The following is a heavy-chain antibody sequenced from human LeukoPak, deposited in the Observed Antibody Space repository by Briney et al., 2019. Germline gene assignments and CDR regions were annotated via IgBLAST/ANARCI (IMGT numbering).Heavy chain of an antibody. CDR1: GFTFSSYG. CDR3: AKDPYDYGDYVPDY. V-gene: IGHV3-30*18. CDR2: ISYDGSNK. Sequence: GRSLRLSCAASGFTFSSYGMHWVRQAPGKGLEWVAVISYDGSNKYYADSVKGRFTISRDNSKNTLYLQMNSLRAEDTAVYYCAKDPYDYGDYVPDYWGQGTLVTVSS. D-gene: IGHD4-17*01. J-gene: IGHJ4*02.